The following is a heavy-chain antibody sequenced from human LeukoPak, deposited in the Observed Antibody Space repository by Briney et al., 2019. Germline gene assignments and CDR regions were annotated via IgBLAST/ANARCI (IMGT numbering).Heavy chain of an antibody. V-gene: IGHV4-38-2*02. CDR2: IYHSGST. CDR3: ARTPSSGWYDWRAWFDY. D-gene: IGHD6-19*01. Sequence: SETLSLTCTVSGGSISSYYWGWIRQPPGKGLDWIGSIYHSGSTYYNPSLKSRVTILVDTSKNQFSLKLSSVTAADTAVYYCARTPSSGWYDWRAWFDYWGQGTLVTVSS. CDR1: GGSISSYY. J-gene: IGHJ4*02.